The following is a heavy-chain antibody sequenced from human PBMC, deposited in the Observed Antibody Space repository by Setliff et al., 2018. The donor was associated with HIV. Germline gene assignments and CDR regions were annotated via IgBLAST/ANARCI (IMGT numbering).Heavy chain of an antibody. J-gene: IGHJ6*03. CDR2: ININTGNP. CDR3: AAMIVNYYYMDV. V-gene: IGHV7-4-1*02. D-gene: IGHD3-22*01. Sequence: ASVKVSCKASGYSFSNYAMNWVRQAPGQGPEWMGWININTGNPTYAQGFTGRFVFSLDTSVSTAFLQISSLKAEDTAVYYCAAMIVNYYYMDVWGKGTTVTVSS. CDR1: GYSFSNYA.